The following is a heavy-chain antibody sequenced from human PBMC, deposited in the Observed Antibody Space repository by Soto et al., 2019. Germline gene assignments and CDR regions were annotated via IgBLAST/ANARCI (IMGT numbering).Heavy chain of an antibody. CDR2: IGTAGDT. CDR1: GFTFRGFD. J-gene: IGHJ4*02. Sequence: PGGAPGLSFEDSGFTFRGFDMHWGRPPTGKGLEWVSTIGTAGDTYYAVSVKGRFTISRDNAKNSLSLQMNSLRAGDTAVYFCARGQEVGAHFFDSWGQGTQVTVSS. CDR3: ARGQEVGAHFFDS. V-gene: IGHV3-13*01. D-gene: IGHD2-15*01.